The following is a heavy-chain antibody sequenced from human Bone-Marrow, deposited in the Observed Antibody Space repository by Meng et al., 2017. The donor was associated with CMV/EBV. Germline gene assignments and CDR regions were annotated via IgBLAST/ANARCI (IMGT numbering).Heavy chain of an antibody. CDR2: IKQDGSEK. D-gene: IGHD6-19*01. V-gene: IGHV3-7*03. Sequence: GESLKISCAASGFTFSRYWMSWVRQAPGKGLEWMANIKQDGSEKYYVDSVKGRFTISRDNAKNSLYLQMNSLRAEDTAVYYCARDQIAVAGKHYYYYGMDVWGQGTTVTVSS. CDR3: ARDQIAVAGKHYYYYGMDV. CDR1: GFTFSRYW. J-gene: IGHJ6*02.